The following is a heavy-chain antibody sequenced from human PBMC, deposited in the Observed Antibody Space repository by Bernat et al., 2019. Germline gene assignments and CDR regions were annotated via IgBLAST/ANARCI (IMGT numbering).Heavy chain of an antibody. CDR1: GGSFSGYY. J-gene: IGHJ4*02. CDR3: ARVTPRRAHYGSSYY. Sequence: QVQLQQWGAGLLKPSETLSLTCAVYGGSFSGYYWSWIRQPPGKWLEWIGEINHSGSTNYNPSLTSRVTISVDTAKNQCYLKLSSVTAADTAVSYCARVTPRRAHYGSSYYWGQGTLVTVSS. CDR2: INHSGST. V-gene: IGHV4-34*01. D-gene: IGHD6-6*01.